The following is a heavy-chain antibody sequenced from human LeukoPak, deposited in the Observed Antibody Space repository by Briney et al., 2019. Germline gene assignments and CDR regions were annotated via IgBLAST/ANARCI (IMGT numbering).Heavy chain of an antibody. Sequence: SVTVSCKASGGTFSNYVITWVRQAPGQGLEWMGGIMPLFNTPNYAQNFQGRVTITTDESTSTAYMELSSLRSEDTAVYYCARVDRSHFYMDVWGKGTTVTVSS. V-gene: IGHV1-69*05. CDR3: ARVDRSHFYMDV. CDR1: GGTFSNYV. J-gene: IGHJ6*03. CDR2: IMPLFNTP.